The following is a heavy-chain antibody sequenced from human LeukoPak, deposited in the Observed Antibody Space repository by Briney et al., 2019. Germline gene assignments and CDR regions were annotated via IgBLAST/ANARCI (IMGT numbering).Heavy chain of an antibody. J-gene: IGHJ4*02. CDR2: IHYSGST. D-gene: IGHD2-2*01. CDR3: ARDSPEGYY. Sequence: SETLSLTCTVSGGSISSSSYYWGWLRQPPGTGLEWIGSIHYSGSTYYNPSLKSRVTISVDTSNNQFSLKLSSVTAADTAVYYCARDSPEGYYWGQGTLVTVSS. CDR1: GGSISSSSYY. V-gene: IGHV4-39*02.